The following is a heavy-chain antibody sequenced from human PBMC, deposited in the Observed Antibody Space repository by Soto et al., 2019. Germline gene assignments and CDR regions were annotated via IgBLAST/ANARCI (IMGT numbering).Heavy chain of an antibody. J-gene: IGHJ6*02. CDR2: INAGNSNT. V-gene: IGHV1-3*01. D-gene: IGHD2-21*01. Sequence: QVQLVQSGAEVKKPGASVKVSCKASGYTFTSYAIHSVRQAPGQRLEWMGWINAGNSNTKYSQKFQGRGTITRDTSASTAYRELSSLRYADTAVYYCAIAPGSGGTELWGQGTTVTVSS. CDR3: AIAPGSGGTEL. CDR1: GYTFTSYA.